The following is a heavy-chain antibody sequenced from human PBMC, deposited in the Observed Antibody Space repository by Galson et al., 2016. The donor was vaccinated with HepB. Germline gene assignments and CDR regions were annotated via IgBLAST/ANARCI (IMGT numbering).Heavy chain of an antibody. Sequence: SLRLSCAASGFTFSSCAMHWVRQAPGKGLEWVAVIWYDGSKKYYADSVKGRFTISRDNSQNTLYLQMNSLRAEDTAFYYCAREAEGYHSNTPCSPDYWGQGTLVTVSS. CDR2: IWYDGSKK. CDR3: AREAEGYHSNTPCSPDY. V-gene: IGHV3-33*01. J-gene: IGHJ4*02. D-gene: IGHD2-2*01. CDR1: GFTFSSCA.